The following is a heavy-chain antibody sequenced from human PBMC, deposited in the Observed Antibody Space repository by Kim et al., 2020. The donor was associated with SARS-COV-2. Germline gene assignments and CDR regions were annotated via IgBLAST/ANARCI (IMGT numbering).Heavy chain of an antibody. CDR3: ARAEIVVVPAAYLNWFDT. V-gene: IGHV4-61*01. CDR2: IYYSGST. Sequence: SETLSLTCTVSGGSVSSGSYYWSWIRQPPGKGLEWIGYIYYSGSTNYNPSLKSRVTISVDTSKNQFSRKLSSVTAADTAVYYCARAEIVVVPAAYLNWFDTWGQGTLVTVSS. J-gene: IGHJ5*02. CDR1: GGSVSSGSYY. D-gene: IGHD2-2*01.